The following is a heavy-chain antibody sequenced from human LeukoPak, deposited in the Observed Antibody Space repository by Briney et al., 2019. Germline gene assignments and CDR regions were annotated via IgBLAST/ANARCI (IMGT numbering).Heavy chain of an antibody. CDR1: GGSISSSSYY. CDR3: ARYTEKFEHDYGDYVSWFDP. CDR2: IYYSGST. J-gene: IGHJ5*02. D-gene: IGHD4-17*01. Sequence: SETLSLTCTVSGGSISSSSYYWGWIRQPPGKGLEWIGSIYYSGSTYYNPSLKSRVTISVDTSKNQFSLKLSSVTAADTAVYYCARYTEKFEHDYGDYVSWFDPWGQGTLVTVSS. V-gene: IGHV4-39*01.